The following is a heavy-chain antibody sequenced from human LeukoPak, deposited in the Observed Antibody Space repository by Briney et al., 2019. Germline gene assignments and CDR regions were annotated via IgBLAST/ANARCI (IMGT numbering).Heavy chain of an antibody. CDR3: AREGGPYRPLDY. CDR1: GGSITNTNW. V-gene: IGHV4-4*02. J-gene: IGHJ4*02. CDR2: VNLQGST. Sequence: SETLPLTCGVSGGSITNTNWTWVRQPPGKGLEWIGEVNLQGSTNYNPSLMGRVAIPVDTSENHISLQLTSVTAADTAVYYCAREGGPYRPLDYSGQGTLVTVSS.